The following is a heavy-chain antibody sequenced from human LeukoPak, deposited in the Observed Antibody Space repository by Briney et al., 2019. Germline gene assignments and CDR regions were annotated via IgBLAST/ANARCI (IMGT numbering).Heavy chain of an antibody. CDR2: INSDGTST. CDR3: VRGAPFDY. J-gene: IGHJ4*02. V-gene: IGHV3-74*01. Sequence: PGGSLRLSCAASGFTFTSYWMHWVRQAPGKGLVWVSRINSDGTSTAYADSVKGRFTISRDNAKNMLYLQMNSLRVDDTAVYYCVRGAPFDYWGQGTLAAVSS. D-gene: IGHD1-26*01. CDR1: GFTFTSYW.